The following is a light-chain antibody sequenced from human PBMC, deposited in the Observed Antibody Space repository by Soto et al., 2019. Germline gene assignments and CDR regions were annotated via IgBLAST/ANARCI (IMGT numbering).Light chain of an antibody. Sequence: EIVMTQSPATLSVSPGERATLSCRASQTVSSNLAWYLQKPGQAPRLVMYGASTRATGIPARFSGSGSGTEFTHTISGLQSEDLAVYYCQQYKNWPWTFGQGTKVDIK. CDR3: QQYKNWPWT. J-gene: IGKJ1*01. CDR1: QTVSSN. V-gene: IGKV3-15*01. CDR2: GAS.